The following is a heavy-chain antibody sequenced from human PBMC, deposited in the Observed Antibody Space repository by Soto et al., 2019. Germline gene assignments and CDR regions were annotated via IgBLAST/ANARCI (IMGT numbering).Heavy chain of an antibody. CDR2: ISYDGSNK. J-gene: IGHJ4*02. CDR1: GFTFSSYG. CDR3: AKDEVYRYYYDSSGYYLGY. D-gene: IGHD3-22*01. Sequence: GGSLRLSCAASGFTFSSYGMHWVRQAPGKGLEWVAVISYDGSNKYYADSVKGRFTISRDNSKNTLYLQMNSLRAEDTAVYFCAKDEVYRYYYDSSGYYLGYWGQGTLVTVSS. V-gene: IGHV3-30*18.